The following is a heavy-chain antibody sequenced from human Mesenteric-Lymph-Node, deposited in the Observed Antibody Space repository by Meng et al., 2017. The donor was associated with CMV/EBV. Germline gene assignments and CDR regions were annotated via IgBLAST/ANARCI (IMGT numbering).Heavy chain of an antibody. Sequence: GGSLRLSCAASGFTFSSYSMNWVRQAPGKGLEWVSSISSSSSYIYYADSVKGRFTISRDNAKNSLYLQMNSLRAEDTAVYYCARDPNPMTVYFDYWGQGTLVTVSS. V-gene: IGHV3-21*01. CDR1: GFTFSSYS. J-gene: IGHJ4*02. D-gene: IGHD4-17*01. CDR3: ARDPNPMTVYFDY. CDR2: ISSSSSYI.